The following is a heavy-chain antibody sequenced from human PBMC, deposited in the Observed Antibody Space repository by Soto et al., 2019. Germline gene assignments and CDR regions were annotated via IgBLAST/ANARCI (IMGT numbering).Heavy chain of an antibody. CDR3: ARLAPIAAADGMDV. D-gene: IGHD6-13*01. Sequence: QVQLQESGPGLVKPSETLSLTCAVSGYSISSGYYWGWLRQSPGKGLEWIGSIYHSGSTYYNPSLKSRVIISVDTSKHQFSLKLSSVTAEDTAVYYCARLAPIAAADGMDVWGQGTTVTVSS. J-gene: IGHJ6*02. CDR1: GYSISSGYY. CDR2: IYHSGST. V-gene: IGHV4-38-2*01.